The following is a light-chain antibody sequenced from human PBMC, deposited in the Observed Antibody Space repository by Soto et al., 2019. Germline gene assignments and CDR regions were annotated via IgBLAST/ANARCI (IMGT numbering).Light chain of an antibody. J-gene: IGKJ1*01. CDR3: QQYSSYWT. V-gene: IGKV1-5*01. CDR1: QTINSW. Sequence: DIQMTQSPSTLSACVGDRVTITCRASQTINSWLAWYQQKPGKAPRLLIYDASSLESGVPSRFSGSGSGTEFTLTISSLQPDDFATYYCQQYSSYWTFGQGTKVDIK. CDR2: DAS.